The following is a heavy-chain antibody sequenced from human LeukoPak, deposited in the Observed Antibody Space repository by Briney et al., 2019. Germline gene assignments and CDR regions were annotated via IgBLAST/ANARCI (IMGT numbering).Heavy chain of an antibody. CDR1: GYTFTSYG. D-gene: IGHD6-13*01. J-gene: IGHJ6*02. V-gene: IGHV1-18*01. CDR2: ISAYNGNT. CDR3: ARDIAAPDYYYYGMDV. Sequence: ASVKVSCKASGYTFTSYGISWVRQAPGQGLEWMGWISAYNGNTNYAQKLQGRVTMTTDTSTSTAYMELRSLRSDDTAVYYCARDIAAPDYYYYGMDVWGQGTTVTVSS.